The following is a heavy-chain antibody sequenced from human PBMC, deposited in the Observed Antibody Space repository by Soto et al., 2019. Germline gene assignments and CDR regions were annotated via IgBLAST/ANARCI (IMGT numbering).Heavy chain of an antibody. CDR3: ARSSTGYGGAV. V-gene: IGHV4-59*08. CDR2: IHNSGRT. Sequence: QVQLQESGPGLVKPSETLSLTCTVSGVSISGYYWTWIRQSPGKGLEWIGYIHNSGRTDYTPSLKSRVTISVDTSKNQFSLKVSSVTATDTAVYYCARSSTGYGGAVWGQGILVTVSS. D-gene: IGHD3-9*01. CDR1: GVSISGYY. J-gene: IGHJ4*02.